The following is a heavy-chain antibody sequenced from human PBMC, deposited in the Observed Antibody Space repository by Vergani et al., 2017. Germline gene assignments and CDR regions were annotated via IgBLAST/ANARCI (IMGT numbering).Heavy chain of an antibody. J-gene: IGHJ6*02. Sequence: EVQLVESGGGLVKPGGSLRLSYAASGFTFSSYSMNWVRQAPGKGLEWVSSISSSSSYIYYADSVKGRFTISRDNAKNSLYLQMNSLRAEDTAVYYCARDFGWYCSGGSCYSFLREPVPMDVWGQGTTVTVSS. V-gene: IGHV3-21*01. CDR2: ISSSSSYI. CDR1: GFTFSSYS. D-gene: IGHD2-15*01. CDR3: ARDFGWYCSGGSCYSFLREPVPMDV.